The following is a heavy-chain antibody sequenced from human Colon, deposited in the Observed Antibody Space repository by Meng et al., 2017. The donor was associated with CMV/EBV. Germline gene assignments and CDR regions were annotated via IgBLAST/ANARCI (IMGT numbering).Heavy chain of an antibody. CDR1: GYTFTMFG. CDR3: ARGPEGYCSSTSCYTLDY. J-gene: IGHJ4*02. CDR2: INPNSGGT. Sequence: ASVKVSCKASGYTFTMFGVSWVRQAPGQGLEWMGWINPNSGGTNLALKFQGRVTMTSDTSTSDTSISTAYMELSRLRSDDTAVYYCARGPEGYCSSTSCYTLDYWGQGTLVTVSS. D-gene: IGHD2-2*02. V-gene: IGHV1-2*02.